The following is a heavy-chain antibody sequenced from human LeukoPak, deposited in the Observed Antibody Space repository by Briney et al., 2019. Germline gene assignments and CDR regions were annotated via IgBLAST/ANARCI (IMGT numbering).Heavy chain of an antibody. V-gene: IGHV4-39*02. Sequence: SETLSLTCSVSGGSIISTNYYWGWIRQPPGKGLEWIGSIYQSGSGSSYYNPSLKSRVTISRDTSKNHFFLRLSSVTAADTAVYYCASTLRFLPYRRFDYWGQGTLVTVPS. CDR3: ASTLRFLPYRRFDY. CDR2: IYQSGSGSS. CDR1: GGSIISTNYY. J-gene: IGHJ4*02. D-gene: IGHD3-3*01.